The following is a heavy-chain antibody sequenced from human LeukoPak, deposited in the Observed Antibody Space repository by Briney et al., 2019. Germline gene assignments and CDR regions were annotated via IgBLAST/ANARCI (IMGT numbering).Heavy chain of an antibody. D-gene: IGHD3-10*01. CDR3: ARRRGDYFDY. Sequence: PGGSLRLSCAASGFTLSSYAVHWVRQAPGKGLESVSGISSNGGSTYYANSVKGRFTISRDNSKNTLYLQMGSLRAEDMAVYYCARRRGDYFDYWGQGTLVTVSS. CDR2: ISSNGGST. J-gene: IGHJ4*02. V-gene: IGHV3-64*01. CDR1: GFTLSSYA.